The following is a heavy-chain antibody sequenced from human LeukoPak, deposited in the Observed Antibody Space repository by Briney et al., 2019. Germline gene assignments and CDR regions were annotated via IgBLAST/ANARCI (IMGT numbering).Heavy chain of an antibody. CDR1: GGSISSYY. CDR3: AKEPTGAKTFDS. Sequence: SETLSLTCTVSGGSISSYYWSWIRQPAGKGLEWIGRIYTSGSTYYNPSLKSRVTISVDTSNNQVSLILRSVTAADTAVYFCAKEPTGAKTFDSWGQGTLVTVSS. CDR2: IYTSGST. J-gene: IGHJ4*02. V-gene: IGHV4-4*07. D-gene: IGHD7-27*01.